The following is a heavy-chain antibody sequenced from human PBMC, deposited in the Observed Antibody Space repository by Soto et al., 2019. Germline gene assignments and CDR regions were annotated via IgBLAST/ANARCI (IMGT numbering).Heavy chain of an antibody. J-gene: IGHJ5*02. CDR3: ARVGLYGYCSGGSCREGNWFDP. D-gene: IGHD2-15*01. CDR1: GGSISSYY. CDR2: IYYSGST. Sequence: SETLSLTCTVSGGSISSYYWSWIRQPPGKGLEWIGYIYYSGSTNYNPSLKSRVTISVDTSKNQFSLKLSSVTAADTAVYYCARVGLYGYCSGGSCREGNWFDPWGQGTLVTVSS. V-gene: IGHV4-59*01.